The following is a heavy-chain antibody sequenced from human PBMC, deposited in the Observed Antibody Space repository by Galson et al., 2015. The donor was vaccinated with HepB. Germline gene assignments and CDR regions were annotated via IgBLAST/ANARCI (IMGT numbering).Heavy chain of an antibody. Sequence: SVKVSCKASGYTFTSYAMHWVRQAPGQRLEWMGWINAGNGNTKYSQKFQGRVTITRDTSASTAYMELSSLRSEDTAVYYCARGDPMIVESGMDVWGQGTTVTVPS. CDR1: GYTFTSYA. V-gene: IGHV1-3*01. CDR3: ARGDPMIVESGMDV. J-gene: IGHJ6*02. D-gene: IGHD3-22*01. CDR2: INAGNGNT.